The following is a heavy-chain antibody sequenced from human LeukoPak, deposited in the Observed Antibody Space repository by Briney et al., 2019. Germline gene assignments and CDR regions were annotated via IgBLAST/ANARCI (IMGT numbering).Heavy chain of an antibody. V-gene: IGHV4-39*01. CDR2: IYYTGTT. D-gene: IGHD2-21*02. J-gene: IGHJ4*02. CDR3: ARHQGMTSRHFDS. Sequence: TSETLSLTCPVSGGSITTSTYYWAWIRQPPGMGLEWIGSIYYTGTTYYNPSLKSRVSMSVDTSKNQISLSLKSVTAADTSVYYCARHQGMTSRHFDSWGQGTLVTVFS. CDR1: GGSITTSTYY.